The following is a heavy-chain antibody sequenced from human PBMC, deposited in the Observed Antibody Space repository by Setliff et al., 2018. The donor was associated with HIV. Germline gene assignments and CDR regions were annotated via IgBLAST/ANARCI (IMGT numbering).Heavy chain of an antibody. D-gene: IGHD3-22*01. V-gene: IGHV4-59*01. CDR3: ARGAFDTSDYYSNSYYFYIDV. J-gene: IGHJ6*03. CDR2: IYYSGSS. CDR1: GDSLSDYY. Sequence: SETLSLTCTVSGDSLSDYYWSWIRQSPGKGLEWIGYIYYSGSSSYKPSLKSRVTMSIDTPRNEFSLRLSSVTAADTAVYYCARGAFDTSDYYSNSYYFYIDVWGKGTTVTVSS.